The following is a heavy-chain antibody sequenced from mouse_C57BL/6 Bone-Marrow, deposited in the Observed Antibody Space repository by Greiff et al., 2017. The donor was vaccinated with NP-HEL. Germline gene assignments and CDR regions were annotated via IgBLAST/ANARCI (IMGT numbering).Heavy chain of an antibody. J-gene: IGHJ2*01. V-gene: IGHV1-18*01. CDR3: ARYDYDEDYFDY. CDR1: GYTFTDYN. Sequence: EVKLMESGPELVKPGASVKIPCKASGYTFTDYNMDWVKQSHGKSLEWIGDINPNNGGTIYNQKFKGKATLTVDKSSSTAYMELRSLTSEDTAVYYCARYDYDEDYFDYWGQGTTLTVSS. D-gene: IGHD2-4*01. CDR2: INPNNGGT.